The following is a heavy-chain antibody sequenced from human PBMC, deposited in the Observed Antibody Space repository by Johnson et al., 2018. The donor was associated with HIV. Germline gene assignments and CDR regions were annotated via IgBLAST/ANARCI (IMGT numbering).Heavy chain of an antibody. J-gene: IGHJ3*02. CDR1: GFTFSDYY. V-gene: IGHV3-11*05. CDR2: ISWNSGDI. Sequence: QVQLVESGGGLVKPGGSPRLSCAASGFTFSDYYMSWIRQAPGKGLEWVSGISWNSGDIGYADSVKGRFTISRDNAKNSLYLQMNSLRAEDTALYYCAREGVSPANAFDIWGQGTLVTVSS. D-gene: IGHD5/OR15-5a*01. CDR3: AREGVSPANAFDI.